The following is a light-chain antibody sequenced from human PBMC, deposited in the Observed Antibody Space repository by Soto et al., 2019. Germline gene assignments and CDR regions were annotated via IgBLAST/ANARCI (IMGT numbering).Light chain of an antibody. J-gene: IGLJ3*02. Sequence: HSVLTQPPSASGTPGQRVTISCSGSSSNIAVNTVYWYQQLPGAAPKLLIYSNNQRPSGVPDRFSGSKSGTSASLAISGLQSEDEADYYCAAWDDNLNGWVFGGGTKLTVL. CDR3: AAWDDNLNGWV. CDR1: SSNIAVNT. V-gene: IGLV1-44*01. CDR2: SNN.